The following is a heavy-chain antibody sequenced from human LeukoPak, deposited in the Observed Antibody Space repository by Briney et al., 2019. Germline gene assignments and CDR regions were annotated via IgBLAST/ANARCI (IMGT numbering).Heavy chain of an antibody. CDR1: GGSISSGGHY. J-gene: IGHJ4*02. CDR3: ARDLVY. V-gene: IGHV4-31*03. Sequence: KPSETLSLTCTVSGGSISSGGHYWSWIRQHPGKGLEWIGYISYSGSTYHNPSLKSRVTISVDTSKNQFSLKLSSVTAADTAVYYCARDLVYWGQGTPVTVSS. D-gene: IGHD6-6*01. CDR2: ISYSGST.